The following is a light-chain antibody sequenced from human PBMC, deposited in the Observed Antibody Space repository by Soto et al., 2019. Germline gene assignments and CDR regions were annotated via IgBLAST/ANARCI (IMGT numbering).Light chain of an antibody. CDR1: QGISRY. Sequence: EMVLTQSPATLSLSPGERATLSCRASQGISRYLAWYQQKPGQAPRLLIYDASNRATGSPARFSGNGSRTDFTLTITSLEPEDFAVYYCQQCSYWCFGGGTRIQIK. CDR3: QQCSYWC. CDR2: DAS. J-gene: IGKJ4*01. V-gene: IGKV3-11*01.